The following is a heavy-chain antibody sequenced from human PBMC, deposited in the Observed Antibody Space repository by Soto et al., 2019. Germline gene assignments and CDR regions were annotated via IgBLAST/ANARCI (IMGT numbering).Heavy chain of an antibody. CDR3: VRSGTARLLRHSWFDT. CDR2: ITTSSAYI. CDR1: GFTFNTYD. D-gene: IGHD2-21*01. V-gene: IGHV3-21*01. J-gene: IGHJ5*02. Sequence: EVQLVESGGCLVKPGGSLRLSCAASGFTFNTYDMNWVRQAPGKGLEWVSSITTSSAYIYYADSLKGRITISRDNAKXXXXXXXXXLRAEDTAVYYCVRSGTARLLRHSWFDTWGQGTLVTVSS.